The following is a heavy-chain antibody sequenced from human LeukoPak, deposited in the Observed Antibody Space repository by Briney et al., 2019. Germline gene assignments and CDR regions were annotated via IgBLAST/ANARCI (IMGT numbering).Heavy chain of an antibody. CDR3: ARTFGGLPHGAFDI. V-gene: IGHV1-2*02. D-gene: IGHD3-16*01. CDR2: INPNSGGT. CDR1: GYTFTGYY. J-gene: IGHJ3*02. Sequence: ASVKVSCKASGYTFTGYYMHWVRQAPGQGLEWMGWINPNSGGTNYAQKFQGRVTMTRDTSISTAYMELSRLRSDDTAVYYCARTFGGLPHGAFDIWGQGTMVTVSS.